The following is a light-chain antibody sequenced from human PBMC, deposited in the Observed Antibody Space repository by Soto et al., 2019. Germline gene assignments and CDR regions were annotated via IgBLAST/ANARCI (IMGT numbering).Light chain of an antibody. Sequence: QSALTQPAYVSGSPGQSITISCTGTSSDVGGYNYVSWYQQHPGKAPKLMIYDVSNRPSGVSNRFSGSKSGNTASLTISGLQAEDEADYYCSSYTSSSTLDVFGTGTKLTVL. CDR3: SSYTSSSTLDV. CDR2: DVS. CDR1: SSDVGGYNY. V-gene: IGLV2-14*01. J-gene: IGLJ1*01.